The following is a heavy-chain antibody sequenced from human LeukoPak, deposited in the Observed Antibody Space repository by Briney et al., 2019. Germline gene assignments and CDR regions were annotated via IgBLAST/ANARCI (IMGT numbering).Heavy chain of an antibody. J-gene: IGHJ4*02. CDR1: GLTFSTYA. CDR3: ARQLGYCSDGSCYFDY. D-gene: IGHD2-15*01. CDR2: ISVNGGST. V-gene: IGHV3-23*01. Sequence: GGSLRLSCAASGLTFSTYALSWVRQAPGRGLEWVSSISVNGGSTYSADSVKGRFSFSRDNSKNTLHLQMNSLRAEDTAVYHCARQLGYCSDGSCYFDYWGQGTLVTVS.